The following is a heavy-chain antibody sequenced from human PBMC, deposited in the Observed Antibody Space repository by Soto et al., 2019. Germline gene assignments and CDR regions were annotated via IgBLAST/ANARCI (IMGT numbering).Heavy chain of an antibody. V-gene: IGHV4-30-4*01. J-gene: IGHJ4*02. CDR1: GDSISSGDYY. CDR2: IYYSGST. D-gene: IGHD6-6*01. CDR3: SIDFNRFSSSRGPLEY. Sequence: SETLSLTCTVSGDSISSGDYYWSWIRQPPGKGLEWIGLIYYSGSTHYNPSLKSRLIISVNTSKNQFYLKLTSATAADTAVYYFSIDFNRFSSSRGPLEYWGQGTLVTVSS.